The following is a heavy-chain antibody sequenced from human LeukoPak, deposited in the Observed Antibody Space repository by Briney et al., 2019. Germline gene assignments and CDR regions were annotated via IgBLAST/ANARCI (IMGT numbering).Heavy chain of an antibody. CDR1: GFTFSSYA. D-gene: IGHD6-19*01. CDR3: AKVRSSGSVYIFDY. J-gene: IGHJ4*02. Sequence: GGSLRLSCAASGFTFSSYAMSWVRQAPGKGLEWVSAISGSGGSTYYADSVKGRFTISRDNSKNTPYLQMNSLRAEDTAVYYCAKVRSSGSVYIFDYWGQGTLVTVSS. CDR2: ISGSGGST. V-gene: IGHV3-23*01.